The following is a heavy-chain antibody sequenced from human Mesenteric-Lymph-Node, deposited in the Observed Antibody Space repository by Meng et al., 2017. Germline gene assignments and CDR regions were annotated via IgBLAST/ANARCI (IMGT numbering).Heavy chain of an antibody. J-gene: IGHJ6*02. CDR3: ARVNRLTGDLGIYYYYGMDV. D-gene: IGHD7-27*01. Sequence: GGSLRLSCAASGFTVRSNYMSWVRQAPGKGLEWVSVIYSGGSTYYADSVKGRFTISRHNSKNTLYLQMNSLRAEDTAVYYCARVNRLTGDLGIYYYYGMDVWGQGTTVTVSS. V-gene: IGHV3-53*04. CDR1: GFTVRSNY. CDR2: IYSGGST.